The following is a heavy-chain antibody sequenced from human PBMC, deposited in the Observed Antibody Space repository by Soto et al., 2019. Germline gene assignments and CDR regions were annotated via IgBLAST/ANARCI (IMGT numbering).Heavy chain of an antibody. J-gene: IGHJ4*02. CDR2: ISAYNGNT. Sequence: QVQLVQSGAEVKKPGASVKVSCKASGYTFTSYGISWVRQAPGQGLEWMGWISAYNGNTNYAQKLQGRVTMTTDPSTSTAYMELRGLRSDDTAVYYCAREAPTVAGTGGWFGDYWGQGTLVTVSS. D-gene: IGHD6-19*01. CDR3: AREAPTVAGTGGWFGDY. V-gene: IGHV1-18*01. CDR1: GYTFTSYG.